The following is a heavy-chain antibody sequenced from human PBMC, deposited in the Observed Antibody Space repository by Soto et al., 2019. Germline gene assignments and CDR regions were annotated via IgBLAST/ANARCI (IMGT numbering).Heavy chain of an antibody. V-gene: IGHV3-21*01. CDR1: GFTFTRYS. Sequence: GGSLRLSCAASGFTFTRYSMNWVRQAPGKGLEWVSSISSTTNYIYYADSMKGRFTVSRDNAKNSVYLEMNSLSAEDTAVYYCARESEDLTSNFDYWGQGTLVTVSS. CDR3: ARESEDLTSNFDY. CDR2: ISSTTNYI. J-gene: IGHJ4*02.